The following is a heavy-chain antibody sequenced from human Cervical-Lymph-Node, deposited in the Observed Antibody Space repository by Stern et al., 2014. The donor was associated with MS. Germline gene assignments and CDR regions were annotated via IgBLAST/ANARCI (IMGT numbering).Heavy chain of an antibody. J-gene: IGHJ5*02. CDR1: GYTFTSYA. Sequence: VKLVESGAEAKKPRASVKVSCKASGYTFTSYAVHWVRQAPGQGLEWMGRIIPSGDTRTYGQKFQGRVTMTRDTSTSTVYMELSSLRSEDTAVYYCARDLGDGDYACDPWGQGTLVTVSS. CDR2: IIPSGDTR. CDR3: ARDLGDGDYACDP. V-gene: IGHV1-46*01. D-gene: IGHD4-17*01.